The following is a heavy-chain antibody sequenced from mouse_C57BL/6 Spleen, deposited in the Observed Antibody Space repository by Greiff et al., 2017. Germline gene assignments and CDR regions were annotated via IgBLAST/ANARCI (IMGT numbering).Heavy chain of an antibody. CDR2: IDPEDGDT. D-gene: IGHD1-1*01. J-gene: IGHJ2*01. CDR1: GFHIKDYY. V-gene: IGHV14-1*01. Sequence: VQLQQSGAELVRPGASVKLSCTASGFHIKDYYMHWVKQRPEQGLEWIGRIDPEDGDTEYAPKFQGKATMTADTSSNTAYLQLSSLTSEDTAVYYCTRYGSSYVDYWGQGTTLTVSS. CDR3: TRYGSSYVDY.